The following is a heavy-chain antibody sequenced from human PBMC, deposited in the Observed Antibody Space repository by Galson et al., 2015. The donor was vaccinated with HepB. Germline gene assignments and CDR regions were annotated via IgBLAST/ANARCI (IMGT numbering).Heavy chain of an antibody. Sequence: SLRLSCAASGFTFSTYTMNWVRQAPGKGLEWVSSISSSSSYIFYSDSMKGRFTISRDNAKNSLYLQINSLRAEDTAVYYCARMRYCTNGVCYEDTNHYYGMDVWGQGTTVTVSS. J-gene: IGHJ6*02. V-gene: IGHV3-21*01. D-gene: IGHD2-8*01. CDR2: ISSSSSYI. CDR1: GFTFSTYT. CDR3: ARMRYCTNGVCYEDTNHYYGMDV.